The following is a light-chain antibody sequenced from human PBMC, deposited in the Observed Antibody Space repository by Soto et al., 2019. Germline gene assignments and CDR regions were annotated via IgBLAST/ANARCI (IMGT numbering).Light chain of an antibody. CDR2: NDS. CDR3: QIWDRSTEHVV. J-gene: IGLJ2*01. CDR1: NIGSES. V-gene: IGLV3-21*04. Sequence: SYELTQPPSVSVAPGKTASITCGGNNIGSESVHWYQQKPGQAPVLVLYNDSDRPSGIPERFSGSNSGNTATLTISRVEAGDEADYYCQIWDRSTEHVVFGGGTKLTVL.